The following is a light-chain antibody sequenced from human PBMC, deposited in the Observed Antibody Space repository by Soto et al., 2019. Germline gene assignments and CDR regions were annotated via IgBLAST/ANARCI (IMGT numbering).Light chain of an antibody. CDR3: QQYYNWPRT. CDR1: QNVRTF. J-gene: IGKJ1*01. CDR2: DAS. Sequence: DIVLTQSPDILSLSPGERATLSCRASQNVRTFLAWYQQKPGQAPRLLISDASYRATGIPPRFSGSGSGTDFTLTISSLEPEDFAVYYCQQYYNWPRTFGQGTKVEIK. V-gene: IGKV3-11*01.